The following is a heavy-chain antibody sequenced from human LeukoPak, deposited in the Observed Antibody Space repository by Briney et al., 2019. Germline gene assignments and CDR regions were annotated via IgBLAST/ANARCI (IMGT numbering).Heavy chain of an antibody. CDR3: ARQGPYYDFWSGPGSGLNWFDP. V-gene: IGHV4-4*09. D-gene: IGHD3-3*01. CDR1: GGSISSYY. CDR2: IYTSGST. Sequence: SETLSLTCTVSGGSISSYYWSWLRQPPGKGLEWIGYIYTSGSTNYNPSLKSRVTISVDTSKNQFSLKLSSVTAADTAVYYCARQGPYYDFWSGPGSGLNWFDPWGQGTLVTVSS. J-gene: IGHJ5*02.